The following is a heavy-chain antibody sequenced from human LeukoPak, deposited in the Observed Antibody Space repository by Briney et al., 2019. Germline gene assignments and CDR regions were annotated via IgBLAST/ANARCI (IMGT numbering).Heavy chain of an antibody. CDR2: ISGSGGST. J-gene: IGHJ4*02. CDR3: AKDATTGTTLDY. V-gene: IGHV3-23*01. D-gene: IGHD1-1*01. Sequence: GGSLRLSCAASGFTVDSNNLNWVRQAPGKGLEWVSAISGSGGSTYYADSVKGRFTISRDNSKNTLYLQMNSLRAEDTAVYYCAKDATTGTTLDYWGQGTLVTVSS. CDR1: GFTVDSNN.